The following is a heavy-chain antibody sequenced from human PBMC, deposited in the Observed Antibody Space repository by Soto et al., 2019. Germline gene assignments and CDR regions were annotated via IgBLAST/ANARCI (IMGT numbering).Heavy chain of an antibody. CDR2: IVVGSGNT. Sequence: SVKVSCKASGFTFTSSAVQWVRQARGQRLEWIGWIVVGSGNTNYAQKFQERVTITRDMSTGTAYMELSSLRSEDTAVYYCAAQESYSSGWYSPAFDIWGQGTMVTVSS. D-gene: IGHD6-19*01. CDR3: AAQESYSSGWYSPAFDI. V-gene: IGHV1-58*01. J-gene: IGHJ3*02. CDR1: GFTFTSSA.